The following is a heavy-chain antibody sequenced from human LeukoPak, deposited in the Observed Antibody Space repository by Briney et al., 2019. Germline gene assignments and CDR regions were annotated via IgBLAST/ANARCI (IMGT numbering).Heavy chain of an antibody. J-gene: IGHJ4*02. Sequence: PSETLSLTCTVSGGSISSGDYYWSWIRQPPGKGLEWIGYIYYSGSTYHNPSLKSRVTISVDTSKNQFSLKLSSVTAADTAVYYCATPGYTAMPWALDYWGQGTLVTVSS. CDR1: GGSISSGDYY. CDR2: IYYSGST. V-gene: IGHV4-30-4*01. D-gene: IGHD5-18*01. CDR3: ATPGYTAMPWALDY.